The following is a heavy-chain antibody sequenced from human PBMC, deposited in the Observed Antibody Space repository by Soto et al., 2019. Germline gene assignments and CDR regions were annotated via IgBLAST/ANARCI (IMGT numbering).Heavy chain of an antibody. CDR3: ARGRITMIRGGYFDY. J-gene: IGHJ4*02. D-gene: IGHD3-10*01. Sequence: QVQLQQWGAGLLKPSETLSLTCAVFGGSFSGYYWTWLRQTPGKGLEWIGEITHSGSPTYNPSLECRVSISIDTTENQFSLKLTSVTAADTSVYYCARGRITMIRGGYFDYWGQGTLVTGSS. CDR1: GGSFSGYY. V-gene: IGHV4-34*01. CDR2: ITHSGSP.